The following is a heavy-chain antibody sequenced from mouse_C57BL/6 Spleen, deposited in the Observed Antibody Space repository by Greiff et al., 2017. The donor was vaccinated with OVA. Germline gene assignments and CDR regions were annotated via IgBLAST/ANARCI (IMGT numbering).Heavy chain of an antibody. V-gene: IGHV5-17*01. CDR1: GFTFSDYG. CDR3: ATGIPWFAY. J-gene: IGHJ3*01. Sequence: EVQLVESGGGLVKPGGSLKLSCAASGFTFSDYGMHWVRQAPEKGLEWVAYISSGSSTIYYADTVKGRFTISRDNAKNTLFLQMTSLRSEDTAMYYCATGIPWFAYWGQGTLVTVSA. CDR2: ISSGSSTI.